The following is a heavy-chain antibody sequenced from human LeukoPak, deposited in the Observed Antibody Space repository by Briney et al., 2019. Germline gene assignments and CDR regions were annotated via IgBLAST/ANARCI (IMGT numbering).Heavy chain of an antibody. D-gene: IGHD3-22*01. CDR3: ARVNYYDSSAIPH. Sequence: SETLSLTCTVSGGSISSSSYYWGWIRQLPGTGLEWIGSIYYSGSTYYNPSLKSRVTISVDTSKNQFSLKLSSVTAADTAVYYCARVNYYDSSAIPHWGQGTLVTVSS. CDR1: GGSISSSSYY. J-gene: IGHJ4*02. CDR2: IYYSGST. V-gene: IGHV4-39*01.